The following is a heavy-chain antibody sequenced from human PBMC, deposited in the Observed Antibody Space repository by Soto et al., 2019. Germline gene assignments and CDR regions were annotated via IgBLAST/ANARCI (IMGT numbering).Heavy chain of an antibody. V-gene: IGHV4-59*01. CDR2: IYYSGST. D-gene: IGHD5-12*01. CDR1: GGSISSYY. Sequence: RSLTCTVSGGSISSYYWSWIRQPPGKGLEWIGYIYYSGSTNYNPSLKSRVTISVDTSKNQFSLKLSSVTAADTAVYYCARDQGGYVWFDPWGQGTLVTVSS. J-gene: IGHJ5*02. CDR3: ARDQGGYVWFDP.